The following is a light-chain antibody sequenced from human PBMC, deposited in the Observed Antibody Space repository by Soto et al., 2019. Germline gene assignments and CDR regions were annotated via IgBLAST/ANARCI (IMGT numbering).Light chain of an antibody. Sequence: DIQMTQSPSTLSASVGDRVTITCRASQSISSWLAWYQQKPGKAPNLLIYKASSLETGVPSRFSGSGSGTEFTLTISGLQPDDFATYYCQQYNSYSWTFGQGNKVEIK. V-gene: IGKV1-5*03. CDR1: QSISSW. CDR3: QQYNSYSWT. CDR2: KAS. J-gene: IGKJ1*01.